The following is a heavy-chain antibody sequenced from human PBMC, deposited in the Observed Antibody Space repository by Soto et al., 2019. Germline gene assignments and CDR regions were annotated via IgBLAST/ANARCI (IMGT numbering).Heavy chain of an antibody. CDR3: ARGVTYYDSSGYYSGLQFDY. D-gene: IGHD3-22*01. V-gene: IGHV1-69*13. Sequence: SVKVSCKASGGTFSSYAISWVRQAPGQGLEWMGGIIPIFGTANYAQKFQGRVTITADESTSTAYMELSSLRAEDTAVYYCARGVTYYDSSGYYSGLQFDYWG. CDR2: IIPIFGTA. J-gene: IGHJ4*01. CDR1: GGTFSSYA.